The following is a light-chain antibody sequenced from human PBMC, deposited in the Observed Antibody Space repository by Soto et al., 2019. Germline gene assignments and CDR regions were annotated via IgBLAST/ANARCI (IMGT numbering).Light chain of an antibody. CDR3: QQYNNWPLLS. J-gene: IGKJ4*01. Sequence: EMVMTQSPATLSVSPGERATLSCRANQSVFINLAWYQKNPGQAPRLLIYRASTRATGVPGRFSGGGSGTEFTLTISSLQAEDSAVYYCQQYNNWPLLSFGGGTKVEI. V-gene: IGKV3-15*01. CDR1: QSVFIN. CDR2: RAS.